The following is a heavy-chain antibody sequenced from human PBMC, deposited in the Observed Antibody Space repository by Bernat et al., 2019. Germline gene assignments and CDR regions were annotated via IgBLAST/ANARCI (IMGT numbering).Heavy chain of an antibody. D-gene: IGHD3-10*01. Sequence: EEQLLESGGGLVQPGGSLRLSCAASGFTFGNYAMTWGRQAPGKGLEWVAGIGGRGGSPYSTDTVKGRFTISRDDSTNTLYLQLNSLRAEDTAVYYCAKGLGGNGDFYYYMDVWGKGTTVTVSS. V-gene: IGHV3-23*01. CDR2: IGGRGGSP. J-gene: IGHJ6*03. CDR1: GFTFGNYA. CDR3: AKGLGGNGDFYYYMDV.